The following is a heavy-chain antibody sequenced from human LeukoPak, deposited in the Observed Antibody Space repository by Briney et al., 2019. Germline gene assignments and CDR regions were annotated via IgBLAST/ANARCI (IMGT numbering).Heavy chain of an antibody. CDR2: INHNGNVN. CDR3: ARGVGSTPAAFDI. V-gene: IGHV3-7*03. J-gene: IGHJ3*02. D-gene: IGHD1-26*01. Sequence: GGSLRLSCAASGFTFSSYWMNWARQAPGKGLEWVASINHNGNVNYYVDSVKGRFTISRDNAKNSLYLQMNSLRAEDTAVYYCARGVGSTPAAFDIWGQGTMVTVSS. CDR1: GFTFSSYW.